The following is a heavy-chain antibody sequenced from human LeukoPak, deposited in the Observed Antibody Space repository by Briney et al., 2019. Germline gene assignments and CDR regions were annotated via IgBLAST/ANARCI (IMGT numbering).Heavy chain of an antibody. CDR2: IYYSGST. J-gene: IGHJ4*02. D-gene: IGHD6-6*01. CDR1: GGSISSGDYY. V-gene: IGHV4-30-4*01. Sequence: SETLSLTCTVSGGSISSGDYYWSWIRQPPGKGLEWIGYIYYSGSTYYNPSLKSRVTISVDTSKNQFSLKLSSVTAADTAVYYCARLWYSSSYLFDYWGQGTLVTVSS. CDR3: ARLWYSSSYLFDY.